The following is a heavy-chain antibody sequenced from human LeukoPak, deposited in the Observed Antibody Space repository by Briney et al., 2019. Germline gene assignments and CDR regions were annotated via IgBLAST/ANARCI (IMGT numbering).Heavy chain of an antibody. V-gene: IGHV3-7*01. CDR1: GFIFSNYW. CDR2: IKHDGTEK. D-gene: IGHD4-11*01. J-gene: IGHJ4*02. CDR3: ARDSGDRTVDY. Sequence: PGGSLRLSCAASGFIFSNYWMSWVRQAPGKGLEWVANIKHDGTEKHYVDSVEGRFTVSRDNAKNSVYLQMNSLRVDDTAVYYCARDSGDRTVDYWGQGTLVTVSS.